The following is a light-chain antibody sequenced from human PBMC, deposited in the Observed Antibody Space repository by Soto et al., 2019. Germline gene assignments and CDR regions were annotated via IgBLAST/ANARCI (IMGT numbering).Light chain of an antibody. CDR1: SSNIGGNS. CDR3: GSWDSSLSAYV. V-gene: IGLV1-51*01. J-gene: IGLJ1*01. Sequence: QSVLTQPPSVSAAPGQKVTTSFCGSSSNIGGNSVSWYQQLPGTAPKLLIYDDNKRPSGIPDRFSGSKSGTSATLGITGFQTGDEADYYCGSWDSSLSAYVFGTGPKVIV. CDR2: DDN.